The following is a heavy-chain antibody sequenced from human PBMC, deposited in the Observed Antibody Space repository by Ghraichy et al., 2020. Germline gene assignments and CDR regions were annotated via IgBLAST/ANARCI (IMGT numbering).Heavy chain of an antibody. CDR1: GFTVSTNY. CDR3: ATFAYGGNSGGDIGY. CDR2: VYIGGDT. J-gene: IGHJ4*02. V-gene: IGHV3-53*01. D-gene: IGHD4-23*01. Sequence: GGSLRLSCAASGFTVSTNYMTWVRQTPGKGLEWVSVVYIGGDTYYADSVKGRFSISRDISKNTVFLQMDSLRAEDTAVYYCATFAYGGNSGGDIGYWGQGTLVTVSS.